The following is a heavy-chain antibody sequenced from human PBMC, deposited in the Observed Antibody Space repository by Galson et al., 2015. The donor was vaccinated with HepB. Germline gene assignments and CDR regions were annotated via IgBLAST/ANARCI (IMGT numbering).Heavy chain of an antibody. J-gene: IGHJ6*02. CDR2: INPSGGST. V-gene: IGHV1-46*01. Sequence: SVKVSCKASGYTFTSYYMHWVRQAPGQGLEWMGIINPSGGSTSYAQKFQGRVTMTRDTPTSTVYMELSSLRSEDAAAYYCARERQEYGDYGLRLNYYYYGMDVWGQGTTVTVSS. D-gene: IGHD4-17*01. CDR3: ARERQEYGDYGLRLNYYYYGMDV. CDR1: GYTFTSYY.